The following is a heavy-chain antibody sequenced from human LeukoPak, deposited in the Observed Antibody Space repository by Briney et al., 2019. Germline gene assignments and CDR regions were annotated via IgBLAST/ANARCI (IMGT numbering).Heavy chain of an antibody. CDR2: ISSNGGST. V-gene: IGHV3-64*01. Sequence: PGGSLRLSCAASGFTFSSYAMHWVRQGPGKGLEYVSAISSNGGSTYYANSVKGRFTISRDNSKNTVYLQMGSLRAEDMAVYYCARGIAVAGTSYWGQGTLVTVSS. J-gene: IGHJ4*02. D-gene: IGHD6-19*01. CDR3: ARGIAVAGTSY. CDR1: GFTFSSYA.